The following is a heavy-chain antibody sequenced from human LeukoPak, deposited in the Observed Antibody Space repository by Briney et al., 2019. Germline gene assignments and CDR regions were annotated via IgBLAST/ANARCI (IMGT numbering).Heavy chain of an antibody. CDR1: GYTFTGYY. V-gene: IGHV1-2*02. D-gene: IGHD6-19*01. CDR2: ISPNSGVT. Sequence: ASVKVSCKASGYTFTGYYMHWVRQAPGQGLEWMGWISPNSGVTNYAQKFQGRVTMTRDTSISTAYMELSRLRSDDTAVYYCARVTSATGIAVAGTRIDYFDYWGQGTLVTVSS. J-gene: IGHJ4*02. CDR3: ARVTSATGIAVAGTRIDYFDY.